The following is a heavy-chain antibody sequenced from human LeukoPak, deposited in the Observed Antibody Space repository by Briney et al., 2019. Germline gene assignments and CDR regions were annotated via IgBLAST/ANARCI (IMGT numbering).Heavy chain of an antibody. D-gene: IGHD3-22*01. CDR1: GFTFSSYA. Sequence: PGGSLRLSCAASGFTFSSYAMSWVRQAPGKGLEWVSAISGSGGSTYYADSVKGRFTISRDNSKNTLYLQMNSLRAEDTAVYYCAKGERHYYDSSGDAFDIWGQGTMVTVSS. V-gene: IGHV3-23*01. J-gene: IGHJ3*02. CDR2: ISGSGGST. CDR3: AKGERHYYDSSGDAFDI.